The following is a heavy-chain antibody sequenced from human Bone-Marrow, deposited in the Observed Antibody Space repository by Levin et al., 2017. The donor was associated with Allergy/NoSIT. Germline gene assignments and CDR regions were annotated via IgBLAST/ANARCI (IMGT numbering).Heavy chain of an antibody. CDR3: AREYSDTSGYYYVAS. J-gene: IGHJ4*02. Sequence: LSLTCAASGFLFSDYYMTWIRQAPGKGLEWISDISSSSRYTNYADSVKGRFTISRDNAKNSLYLQMNSLRAEDTALYYCAREYSDTSGYYYVASWGQGAQVTVSS. D-gene: IGHD3-22*01. CDR2: ISSSSRYT. V-gene: IGHV3-11*06. CDR1: GFLFSDYY.